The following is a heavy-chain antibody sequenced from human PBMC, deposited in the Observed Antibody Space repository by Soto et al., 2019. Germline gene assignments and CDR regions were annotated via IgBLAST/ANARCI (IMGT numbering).Heavy chain of an antibody. CDR3: ARREYSYSRGSFDY. CDR1: GYNFTNFW. Sequence: GESLKISCKGSGYNFTNFWIHWVGQLPGKGLEWMGRIDPRDSETNYSPSFQGHVTISTAKSVTTAYLQWSSLKASDTALYYCARREYSYSRGSFDYWGHGTLVTVSS. V-gene: IGHV5-10-1*01. CDR2: IDPRDSET. J-gene: IGHJ4*01. D-gene: IGHD3-22*01.